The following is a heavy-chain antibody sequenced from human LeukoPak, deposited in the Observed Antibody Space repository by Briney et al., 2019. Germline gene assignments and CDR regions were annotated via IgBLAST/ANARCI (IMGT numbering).Heavy chain of an antibody. D-gene: IGHD5-18*01. J-gene: IGHJ4*02. CDR1: GYTFTSYD. V-gene: IGHV1-8*03. Sequence: ASVKVSCKASGYTFTSYDINWVRQATGQGLEWMGWMNPNSGNTGYAQKFQGRVTITRNTSISTAYMELSSPRSEDTAVYYCARGRARIQLWFDTGRYYFDYWGQETLVTVSS. CDR3: ARGRARIQLWFDTGRYYFDY. CDR2: MNPNSGNT.